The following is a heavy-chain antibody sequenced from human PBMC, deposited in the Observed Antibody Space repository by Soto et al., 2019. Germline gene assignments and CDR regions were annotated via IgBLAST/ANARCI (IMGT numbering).Heavy chain of an antibody. CDR1: GFTFSSYG. Sequence: GSLRLSCAASGFTFSSYGMHWVRQAPGKGLEWVAVISYDGSNKYYADSVKGRFTISRDNSKNTLYLQMNSLRAEDTAVYYCAKDLIRYYDFWSGPNYYYYGMDVWGQGTTVTVSS. D-gene: IGHD3-3*01. CDR3: AKDLIRYYDFWSGPNYYYYGMDV. CDR2: ISYDGSNK. V-gene: IGHV3-30*18. J-gene: IGHJ6*02.